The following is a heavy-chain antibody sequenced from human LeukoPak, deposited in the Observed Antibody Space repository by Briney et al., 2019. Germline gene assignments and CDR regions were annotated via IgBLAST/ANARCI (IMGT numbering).Heavy chain of an antibody. J-gene: IGHJ4*02. V-gene: IGHV1-2*02. Sequence: ASVKVSCKASGNTFTAYYMHWVRQAPGQGGEWMGWINPNSGGTDCAQRFQGRVTMTRDPSITMLYMEMSSLTPDDTAVYYCARAGYCSDGKCYTFDYWGQGTLVTVSS. CDR1: GNTFTAYY. D-gene: IGHD2-15*01. CDR3: ARAGYCSDGKCYTFDY. CDR2: INPNSGGT.